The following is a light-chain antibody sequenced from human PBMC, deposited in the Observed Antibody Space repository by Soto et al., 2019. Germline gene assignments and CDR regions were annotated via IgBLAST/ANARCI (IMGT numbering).Light chain of an antibody. CDR1: QSLRHSNGYNY. Sequence: DIVMTQSPLSLPVTPGEPASISCRSSQSLRHSNGYNYLDWYVQKPGQSPQLLIYLASIRASGVPVRFSGSGSGTDFTRRISRMEAEDVGVYYCLQAPQRPPYTFGRGTKVEIK. J-gene: IGKJ2*01. CDR2: LAS. CDR3: LQAPQRPPYT. V-gene: IGKV2-28*01.